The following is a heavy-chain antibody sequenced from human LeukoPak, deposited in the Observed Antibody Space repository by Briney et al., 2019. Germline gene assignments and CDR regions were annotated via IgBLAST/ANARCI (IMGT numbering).Heavy chain of an antibody. V-gene: IGHV1-69*01. D-gene: IGHD3-10*01. CDR3: ARVSTTAGGSGSYYSGSYFDY. CDR2: IIPIFGTA. J-gene: IGHJ4*02. Sequence: GASVTVSCKASGGTFSSYAISWVRQAPGQGLEWMGGIIPIFGTANYAQKFQGRVTITADESTSTAYMELSSLRSEDTAVYYCARVSTTAGGSGSYYSGSYFDYWGQGTLVTVSS. CDR1: GGTFSSYA.